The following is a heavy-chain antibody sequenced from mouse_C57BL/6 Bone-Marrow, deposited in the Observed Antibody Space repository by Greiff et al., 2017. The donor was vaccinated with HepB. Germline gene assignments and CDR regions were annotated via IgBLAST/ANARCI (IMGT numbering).Heavy chain of an antibody. CDR3: ARDYYYGSSYLY. CDR2: ISSGGSYT. Sequence: DVMLVESGGDLVKPGGSLKLSCAASGFTFSSYGMSWVRQTPDKRLEWVATISSGGSYTYYPDSVKGRFTISRDNAKNTLYLQMSSLKSEDTAMYYCARDYYYGSSYLYWGQGTLVTVSA. D-gene: IGHD1-1*01. CDR1: GFTFSSYG. J-gene: IGHJ3*01. V-gene: IGHV5-6*02.